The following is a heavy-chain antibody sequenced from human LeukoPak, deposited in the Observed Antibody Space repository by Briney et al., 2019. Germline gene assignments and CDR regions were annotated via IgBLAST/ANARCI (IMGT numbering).Heavy chain of an antibody. Sequence: GGSLRLSCAASGFTFSNYDMTWIRQAPGKGLEWVSVINYSGVSTNYADSVKGRFTISRDNSKNTVYLQMNSLRVEDTAVYYCAKDQNWEGGYWGQGTLVTVSS. V-gene: IGHV3-23*01. CDR3: AKDQNWEGGY. J-gene: IGHJ4*02. D-gene: IGHD7-27*01. CDR2: INYSGVST. CDR1: GFTFSNYD.